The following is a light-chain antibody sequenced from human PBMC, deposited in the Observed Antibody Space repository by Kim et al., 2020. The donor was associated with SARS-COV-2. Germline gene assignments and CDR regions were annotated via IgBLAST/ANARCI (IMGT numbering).Light chain of an antibody. J-gene: IGKJ1*01. CDR2: GAS. CDR1: QSVNSN. CDR3: QHYHNWPPWT. Sequence: EIVMTQSPATLSVSPGERATLSCRASQSVNSNLAWYQQKPGQAPRLLIYGASTRATGIPARFSGSGSGTEFTLTISSLHSEDFAVYYCQHYHNWPPWTFGQGTKVDIK. V-gene: IGKV3-15*01.